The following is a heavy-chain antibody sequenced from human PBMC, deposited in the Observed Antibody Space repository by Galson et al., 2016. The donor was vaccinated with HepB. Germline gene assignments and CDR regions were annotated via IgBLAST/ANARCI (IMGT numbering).Heavy chain of an antibody. J-gene: IGHJ4*02. CDR3: ARNMYYYNSGTYGGHYGGQDS. Sequence: PALVKPTQTLTLTCTFSGFSLSATGVGLAWIRQPPGKALEWLALIYLDDDKYYSPSLQTRLTITRDTSKNQVVLTMTNMDPVDTATYFCARNMYYYNSGTYGGHYGGQDSWGQGTLVTVSS. CDR2: IYLDDDK. CDR1: GFSLSATGVG. D-gene: IGHD3-10*01. V-gene: IGHV2-5*02.